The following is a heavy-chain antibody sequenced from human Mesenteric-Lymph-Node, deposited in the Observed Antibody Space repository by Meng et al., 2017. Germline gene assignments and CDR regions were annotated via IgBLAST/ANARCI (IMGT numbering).Heavy chain of an antibody. CDR3: ARRDADYVLDY. V-gene: IGHV1-18*01. CDR1: GYTFSSFV. Sequence: ASVKVSCKASGYTFSSFVITWVRQAPGQGLEWMAWINAYNGNTNYAHNFQGRVTMTTDTTTSTTYMELRSLTSDDTAVYYCARRDADYVLDYWGQGTLVTVS. CDR2: INAYNGNT. J-gene: IGHJ4*02. D-gene: IGHD3-16*01.